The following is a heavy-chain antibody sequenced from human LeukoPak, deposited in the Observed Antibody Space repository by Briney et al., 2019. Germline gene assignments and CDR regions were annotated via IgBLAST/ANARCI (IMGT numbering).Heavy chain of an antibody. CDR3: ARHAPHEHGNKRGFES. CDR1: GDSISSSSYY. V-gene: IGHV4-39*01. J-gene: IGHJ4*02. D-gene: IGHD2/OR15-2a*01. Sequence: SETLSLTCIVSGDSISSSSYYWGWLRQPRGKGLEWIASIYHSGSTYYNPSLKSRVTISVDTSKNHFSLMLTSVSAADTAVYHCARHAPHEHGNKRGFESWGQGTLVTVSS. CDR2: IYHSGST.